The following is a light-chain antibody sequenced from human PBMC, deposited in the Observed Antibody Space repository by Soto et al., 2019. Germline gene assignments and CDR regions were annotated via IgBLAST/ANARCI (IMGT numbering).Light chain of an antibody. V-gene: IGKV3-15*01. Sequence: EMVMTQSPATLSVSPGERVTLSCRASESVHRNLAWYQQKPGQGPSLLIYYASTRATVVPDRFTGSGSGTEFTLTISSLQSEDFGVYHCQHSSNWPPTFGPGTKVEI. J-gene: IGKJ3*01. CDR3: QHSSNWPPT. CDR2: YAS. CDR1: ESVHRN.